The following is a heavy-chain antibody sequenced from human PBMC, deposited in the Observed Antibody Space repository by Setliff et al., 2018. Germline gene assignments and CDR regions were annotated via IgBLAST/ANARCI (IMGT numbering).Heavy chain of an antibody. CDR1: GFFFRSYE. V-gene: IGHV3-48*03. CDR3: TRPXXXAFDY. Sequence: GGSLRLSCAASGFFFRSYEMSWVRQTPGKGLEWVSYINSGGTKIYYADSVKGRFTISRDTAKNSLSLQMNSLRAEDTAVYYCTRPXXXAFDYWGQGALVTVSS. J-gene: IGHJ4*02. CDR2: INSGGTKI.